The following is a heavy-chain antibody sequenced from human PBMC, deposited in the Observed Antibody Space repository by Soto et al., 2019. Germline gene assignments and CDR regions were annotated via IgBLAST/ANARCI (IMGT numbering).Heavy chain of an antibody. CDR3: ARDHGGSTWFVGVYYFFGMYV. Sequence: AGCLRQTFVDAESVYFEGNRIRVRQAPGKGLEWVSGIRCSSDSKFYADSVRGRFTISRDNAKNSLYLQMNSLRDEDTAVYFCARDHGGSTWFVGVYYFFGMYVWAQGTAVTVSS. CDR2: IRCSSDSK. V-gene: IGHV3-21*06. J-gene: IGHJ6*02. D-gene: IGHD6-13*01. CDR1: ESVYFEGN.